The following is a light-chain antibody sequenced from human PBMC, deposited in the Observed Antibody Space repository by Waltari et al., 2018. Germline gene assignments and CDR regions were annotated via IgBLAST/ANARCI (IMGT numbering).Light chain of an antibody. CDR1: RGIDSY. J-gene: IGKJ5*01. CDR3: QQSYSPPFT. Sequence: DIQMTQSPSSLSTSVGNRFTTTCRASRGIDSYLNWYQQRPGRAPKLLIYDASTLQREVPTRFSGGGIGTDFTLTINNLQPEDFATYFCQQSYSPPFTFGQGTRLEI. CDR2: DAS. V-gene: IGKV1-39*01.